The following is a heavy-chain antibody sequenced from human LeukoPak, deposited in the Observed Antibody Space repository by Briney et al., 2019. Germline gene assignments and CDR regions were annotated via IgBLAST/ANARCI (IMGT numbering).Heavy chain of an antibody. D-gene: IGHD1-1*01. CDR1: GFTLSYYA. Sequence: GGSLRLSCAASGFTLSYYAMAWVRQAPGKGLEWVSTISGNGGSRYYADSVEGRFTISRDNSKNTLYLQMNSLRAEDTAAYYCAKASSRLLQYFDYWGQGTLVTVS. V-gene: IGHV3-23*01. CDR2: ISGNGGSR. CDR3: AKASSRLLQYFDY. J-gene: IGHJ4*02.